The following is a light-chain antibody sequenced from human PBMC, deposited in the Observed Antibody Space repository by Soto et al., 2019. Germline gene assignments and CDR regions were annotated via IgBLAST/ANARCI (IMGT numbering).Light chain of an antibody. CDR1: SSNIETNT. Sequence: QSVLTQPPSASGTPGQRVTISCSGSSSNIETNTVSWYRQLPGTAPKVLIYSNHQRPSGVPDRFSGSKSGTSASLAISGLQSEDEADYYCATWDDSLNGWVFGGGTKLTVL. CDR3: ATWDDSLNGWV. V-gene: IGLV1-44*01. J-gene: IGLJ3*02. CDR2: SNH.